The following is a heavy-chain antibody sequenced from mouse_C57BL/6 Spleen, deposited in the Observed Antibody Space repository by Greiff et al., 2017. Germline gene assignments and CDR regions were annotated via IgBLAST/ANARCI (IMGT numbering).Heavy chain of an antibody. CDR3: AAREEWGGN. J-gene: IGHJ3*01. CDR2: IYPRSGNT. D-gene: IGHD1-3*01. Sequence: QVHVKQSGAELARPGASVKLSCKASGYTFTSYGISWVTQRTGQGLEWIGEIYPRSGNTYYNEKFKGKATLTADKSSSTAYMELSSLTSEDSAVYFWAAREEWGGNWGQGTLVTVSA. CDR1: GYTFTSYG. V-gene: IGHV1-81*01.